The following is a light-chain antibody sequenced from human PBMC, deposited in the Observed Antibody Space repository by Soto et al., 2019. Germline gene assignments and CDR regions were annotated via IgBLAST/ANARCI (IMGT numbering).Light chain of an antibody. CDR1: SSDVGGYNY. Sequence: QSALTQPASVSGSPGQSISISCTGTSSDVGGYNYVSWYQQHPGKAPKLMISEVSNRPSGVSNRFSGSKSGNTASLTVSELQADDEADYYCSSYTATNTWVFGGGTKLTVL. J-gene: IGLJ3*02. V-gene: IGLV2-14*01. CDR2: EVS. CDR3: SSYTATNTWV.